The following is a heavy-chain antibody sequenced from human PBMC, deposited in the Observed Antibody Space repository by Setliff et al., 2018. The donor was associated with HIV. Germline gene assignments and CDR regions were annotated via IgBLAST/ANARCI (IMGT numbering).Heavy chain of an antibody. CDR1: GFTFRIYS. V-gene: IGHV3-21*01. J-gene: IGHJ4*02. Sequence: GGSLRLSCAASGFTFRIYSMNWVRQAPGKGLEWVSSISGSRTYYADSVKGRFTISRDDAENSLYLQMNSLRGEDTAVYYCARGRPTGYFDCWGQGTLVTVSS. CDR2: ISGSRT. CDR3: ARGRPTGYFDC. D-gene: IGHD1-1*01.